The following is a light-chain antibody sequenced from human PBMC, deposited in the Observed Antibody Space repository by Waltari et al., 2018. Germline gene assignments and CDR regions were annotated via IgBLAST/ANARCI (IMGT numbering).Light chain of an antibody. CDR2: EVH. V-gene: IGLV2-14*01. CDR3: CSYAGSYTWV. J-gene: IGLJ2*01. CDR1: SSDVCGYNF. Sequence: QSALTQPASVSGSPGQSITISCTGTSSDVCGYNFVCWYQQHPGTAPKLMIYEVHNRPSGISTRFSGSKSGNPTSLNISGLQAEDEADYYCCSYAGSYTWVFGGGTKLTVL.